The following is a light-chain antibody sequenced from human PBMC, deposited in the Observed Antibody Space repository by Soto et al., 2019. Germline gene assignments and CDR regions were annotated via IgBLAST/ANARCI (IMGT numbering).Light chain of an antibody. CDR2: DTS. V-gene: IGKV3-15*01. J-gene: IGKJ1*01. CDR1: QSVNNK. CDR3: QQYNNWPRT. Sequence: EIVMTQSPATLSVSPGERATLSCRASQSVNNKLAWYQQRPGQAPRLLIYDTSTRATGIPARFSGSGSGTEFTLTVSSLQSEDFAVYYCQQYNNWPRTFGQGTKV.